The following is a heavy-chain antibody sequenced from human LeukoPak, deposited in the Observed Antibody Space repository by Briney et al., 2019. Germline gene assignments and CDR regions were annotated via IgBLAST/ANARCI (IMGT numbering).Heavy chain of an antibody. CDR2: INHSGST. Sequence: SETLSLTCAVYGGSFSGYYWSWIRQPPGKGLEWIGEINHSGSTNYNPSLKSRVTISVDTSKNQFSLKLSSVTAADTVVYYCASSGSHHYWGQGTLVTVSS. V-gene: IGHV4-34*01. J-gene: IGHJ4*02. D-gene: IGHD1-26*01. CDR3: ASSGSHHY. CDR1: GGSFSGYY.